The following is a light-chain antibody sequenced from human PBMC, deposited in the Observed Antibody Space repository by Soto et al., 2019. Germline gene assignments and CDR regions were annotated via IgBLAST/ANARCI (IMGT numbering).Light chain of an antibody. V-gene: IGLV2-18*02. CDR3: SSYTSSSTVV. J-gene: IGLJ2*01. CDR2: EVS. Sequence: QSVLTQPPSVSGSPGQSVTISCTGTSSDVGSYNRVSWYQQPPGTAPKLMIYEVSNRPSGVPDRFSGSKSGNTASLTISGLQAEDEADHYCSSYTSSSTVVFGGGIKLTVL. CDR1: SSDVGSYNR.